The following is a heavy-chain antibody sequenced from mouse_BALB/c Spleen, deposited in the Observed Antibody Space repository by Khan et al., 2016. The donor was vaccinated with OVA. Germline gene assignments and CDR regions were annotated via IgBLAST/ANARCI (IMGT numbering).Heavy chain of an antibody. V-gene: IGHV1-77*01. CDR2: ISPGSGDI. CDR3: ARRNYFGYTFAY. Sequence: QVQLQQSGAELARPGASVKLSCKASGYTFTDYYINWMKQRTGQGLEWSGEISPGSGDIHYNEKFKGKATLTADKSSSKAYMQLSSLTSEASAVYFCARRNYFGYTFAYWGQGTLVTVSA. J-gene: IGHJ3*01. D-gene: IGHD1-2*01. CDR1: GYTFTDYY.